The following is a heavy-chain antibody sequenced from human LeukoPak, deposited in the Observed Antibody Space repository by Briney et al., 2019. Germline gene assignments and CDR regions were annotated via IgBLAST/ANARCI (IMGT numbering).Heavy chain of an antibody. Sequence: PSETLSLTCAVYGGSFSGYYWSWIRQPPGKGLEWIGEINHSGSTNYNPSLKSRVTISVDTSKNQFSLKLSSVTAADTAVYYCAAQWLAGGRWGQGTLVTVSS. CDR3: AAQWLAGGR. J-gene: IGHJ4*02. V-gene: IGHV4-34*01. D-gene: IGHD6-19*01. CDR1: GGSFSGYY. CDR2: INHSGST.